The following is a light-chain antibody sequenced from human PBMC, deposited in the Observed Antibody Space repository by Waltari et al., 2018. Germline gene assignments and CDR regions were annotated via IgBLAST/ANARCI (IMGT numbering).Light chain of an antibody. CDR3: QQYYSTPQT. J-gene: IGKJ1*01. V-gene: IGKV4-1*01. Sequence: IVMTQSPDSLTVSLGERATINCKYSESVFYNSNNKNYSAWYQQKPGQPPKLLIYWASTRESVVPDRFSGSGSGTDFTLTISSLQAEDVAVYYCQQYYSTPQTFGQGTKVEIK. CDR2: WAS. CDR1: ESVFYNSNNKNY.